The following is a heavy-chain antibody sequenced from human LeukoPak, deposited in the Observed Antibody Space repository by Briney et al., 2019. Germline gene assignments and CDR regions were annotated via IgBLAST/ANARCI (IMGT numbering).Heavy chain of an antibody. CDR3: AREGDITMVRGPLRYFDL. J-gene: IGHJ2*01. V-gene: IGHV4-38-2*02. CDR2: IYHSGST. D-gene: IGHD3-10*01. CDR1: GGSISNYY. Sequence: SETLSLTCTVSGGSISNYYWSWIRQPPGKGLEWIGSIYHSGSTYYNPSLKSRVTISVDTSKNQFSLKLSSVTAADTAVYYCAREGDITMVRGPLRYFDLWGRGTLATVSS.